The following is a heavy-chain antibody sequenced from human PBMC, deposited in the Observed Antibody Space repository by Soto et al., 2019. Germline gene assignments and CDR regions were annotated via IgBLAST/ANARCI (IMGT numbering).Heavy chain of an antibody. V-gene: IGHV3-33*01. D-gene: IGHD3-3*01. CDR1: GFTFSSYG. CDR2: IWYDGSNK. Sequence: GGSLILSCAAAGFTFSSYGMHWVRQAPGKGLEWVAVIWYDGSNKYYADSVKGRFTISRDNSKNTLYLQMNSLRAEDTAVYYCARAKSYYDFWSGYFDYWGQGTLVTVSS. CDR3: ARAKSYYDFWSGYFDY. J-gene: IGHJ4*02.